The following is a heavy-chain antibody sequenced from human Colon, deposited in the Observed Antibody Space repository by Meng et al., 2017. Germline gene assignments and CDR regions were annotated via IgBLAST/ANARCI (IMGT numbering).Heavy chain of an antibody. J-gene: IGHJ4*02. Sequence: EVELEGAGGGVVKPGGSLRLSCAASGFTFTTAWMTWVRRTPGRGLEWVGRIKSNNDGGTTDYAAPVKGRFTISRDDSKSTLYLQMNSLKIEDTAMYYCGTDIYDWGQGTLVTVSS. CDR1: GFTFTTAW. CDR3: GTDIYD. V-gene: IGHV3-15*01. CDR2: IKSNNDGGTT. D-gene: IGHD2/OR15-2a*01.